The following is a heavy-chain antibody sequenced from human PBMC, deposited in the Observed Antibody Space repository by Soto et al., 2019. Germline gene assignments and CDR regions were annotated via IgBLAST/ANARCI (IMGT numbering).Heavy chain of an antibody. CDR2: ISWNSGII. J-gene: IGHJ3*02. V-gene: IGHV3-9*01. D-gene: IGHD2-15*01. Sequence: EVHLVESGGGLVQPGRSLSLSCTASGVSFDDYVMHWVRQVPGKGLEWVSGISWNSGIIGYADSVKGRFTISRENAKNSLHLQMNSLRHEDTALYYCAKDIGEYIVVVVSERGAFDIWGQGTRVNVSS. CDR1: GVSFDDYV. CDR3: AKDIGEYIVVVVSERGAFDI.